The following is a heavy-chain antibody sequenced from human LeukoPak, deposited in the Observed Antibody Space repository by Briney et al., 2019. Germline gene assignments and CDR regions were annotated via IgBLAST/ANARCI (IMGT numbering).Heavy chain of an antibody. Sequence: GGSLRLSCAASGFTFSDYYMSWIRQAPGKGLEWVSYISSSGSTIYYADSVKGRFTISRDNAKNSLYLQMNSLRAEDTAVYYCARDRYYYDSSGYRYYYGMDVWGQGTTVTVSS. CDR2: ISSSGSTI. D-gene: IGHD3-22*01. J-gene: IGHJ6*02. V-gene: IGHV3-11*01. CDR3: ARDRYYYDSSGYRYYYGMDV. CDR1: GFTFSDYY.